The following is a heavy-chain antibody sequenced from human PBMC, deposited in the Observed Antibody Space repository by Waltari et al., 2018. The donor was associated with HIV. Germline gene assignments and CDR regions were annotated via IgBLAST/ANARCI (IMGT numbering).Heavy chain of an antibody. CDR1: GGSISSSSYY. J-gene: IGHJ6*02. Sequence: QLQLQESGPGLVKPSETLSLTCTVSGGSISSSSYYWGWIRQPPGKGLEWIGSIYYSGSTYYNPSLKSRVTISVDTSKNQFSLKLSSVTAADTAVYYCARQVPKVYYYYGMDVWGQGTTVTVSS. CDR2: IYYSGST. CDR3: ARQVPKVYYYYGMDV. V-gene: IGHV4-39*01.